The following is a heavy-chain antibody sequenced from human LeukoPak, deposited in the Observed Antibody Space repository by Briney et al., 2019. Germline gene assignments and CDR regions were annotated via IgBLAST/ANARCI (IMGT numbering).Heavy chain of an antibody. CDR3: AKGEITMIVVVPTDY. CDR2: ISGSGGST. D-gene: IGHD3-22*01. V-gene: IGHV3-23*01. J-gene: IGHJ4*02. CDR1: GFTFSDYY. Sequence: GGSRRLSCAASGFTFSDYYMSWIRQAPEKGMEWVSAISGSGGSTYYADSVKGRFTISRDNSKNTLYLQMNSLRAEDTAVYYCAKGEITMIVVVPTDYWGQGTLVTVSS.